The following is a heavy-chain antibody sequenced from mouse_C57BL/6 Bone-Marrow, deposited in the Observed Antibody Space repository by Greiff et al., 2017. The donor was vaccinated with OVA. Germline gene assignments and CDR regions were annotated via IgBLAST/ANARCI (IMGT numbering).Heavy chain of an antibody. CDR2: IYPRSGNT. Sequence: QVQLQQSGAELARPGASVKLSCKASGYTFTSSGISWVKQRTGQGLEWIGEIYPRSGNTYYNEKFKGKATLTADKSSSTAYMALRSLTSEDSAVYFCARYGGLLPDYWGRGTTLTVSS. CDR1: GYTFTSSG. D-gene: IGHD1-1*01. CDR3: ARYGGLLPDY. V-gene: IGHV1-81*01. J-gene: IGHJ2*01.